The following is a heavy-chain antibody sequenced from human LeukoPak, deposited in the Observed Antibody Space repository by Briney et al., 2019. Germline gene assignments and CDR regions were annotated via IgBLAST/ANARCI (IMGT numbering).Heavy chain of an antibody. CDR1: GGSFSGYY. J-gene: IGHJ1*01. Sequence: SETLSLTCAVYGGSFSGYYWSWIRQPPGKGLEWIGEINHSGSTNYNPSIKSRVTISVDTSKNQFSLKLSSVTAADTAVYYCARGSSSWFGGSFQHWGQGTLVTVSS. D-gene: IGHD6-13*01. V-gene: IGHV4-34*01. CDR2: INHSGST. CDR3: ARGSSSWFGGSFQH.